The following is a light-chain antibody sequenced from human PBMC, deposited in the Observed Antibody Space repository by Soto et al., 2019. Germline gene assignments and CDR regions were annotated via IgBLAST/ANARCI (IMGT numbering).Light chain of an antibody. CDR2: DAS. Sequence: EIVLTQSPATLSLSPGERATLSCRASQSVSSYLAWYQQKPGQTPRLLIYDASNRATGIPVRFSGGGSGTDFTLTISSLELEDFAVYYCQQRSNWPLTFGEGPRWRSN. J-gene: IGKJ4*01. CDR3: QQRSNWPLT. CDR1: QSVSSY. V-gene: IGKV3-11*01.